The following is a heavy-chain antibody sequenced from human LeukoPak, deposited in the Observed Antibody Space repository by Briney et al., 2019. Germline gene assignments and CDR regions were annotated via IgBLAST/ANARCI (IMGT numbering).Heavy chain of an antibody. Sequence: GGSLRLSCAASGFTVSSNYMSWVRQAPGKGLEWVSVIYSGGSTSYAVSEKGRFTIDRDNSKNTLYVQMNSLRAEDTAVYYCAGTDYGDYSTGYYGMDVWGQGTTVTVSS. J-gene: IGHJ6*02. D-gene: IGHD4-17*01. CDR3: AGTDYGDYSTGYYGMDV. V-gene: IGHV3-66*01. CDR1: GFTVSSNY. CDR2: IYSGGST.